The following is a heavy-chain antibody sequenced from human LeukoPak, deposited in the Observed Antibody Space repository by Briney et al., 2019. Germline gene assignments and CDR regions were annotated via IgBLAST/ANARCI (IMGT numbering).Heavy chain of an antibody. Sequence: GESLKISCKGSGYSFTSYWIGWVRQVPGKGLEWMGIIYPGDSDTRYSPSFQGQVTISADKSISTAYLQWSSLKASDTAMYYCARLRVDSSGYYYGRYYFDYWGQGTLVTVSS. CDR1: GYSFTSYW. CDR3: ARLRVDSSGYYYGRYYFDY. D-gene: IGHD3-22*01. J-gene: IGHJ4*02. V-gene: IGHV5-51*01. CDR2: IYPGDSDT.